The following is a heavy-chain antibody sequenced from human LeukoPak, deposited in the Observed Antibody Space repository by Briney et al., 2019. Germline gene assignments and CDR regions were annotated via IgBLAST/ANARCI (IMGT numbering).Heavy chain of an antibody. J-gene: IGHJ4*02. D-gene: IGHD2-15*01. CDR1: GYTFTGYY. CDR3: ARALGYCSGGSCYSFGY. Sequence: ASVKVSCKASGYTFTGYYMHWVRQAPGQGLEWMGWINPNSGGTNYAQKFQGRVTMTRDTSISTAYMELSWLRSDDTAVYYCARALGYCSGGSCYSFGYWGQGTLVTVSS. V-gene: IGHV1-2*02. CDR2: INPNSGGT.